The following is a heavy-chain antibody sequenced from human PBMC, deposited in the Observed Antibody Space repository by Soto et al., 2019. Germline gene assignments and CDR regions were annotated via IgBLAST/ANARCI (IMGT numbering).Heavy chain of an antibody. CDR1: GFTFINFA. Sequence: VPLLESGGGLVQPGGSLRLSCAGSGFTFINFAMNWVRQAPGKGLEWVSTISGGGDAAFFADSVRGRFTISRDNSKDTVTLQMNSLGVDDTAVYYCARKVPGSTSRPDYWYFDLWGRGTLVTVSS. V-gene: IGHV3-23*01. CDR3: ARKVPGSTSRPDYWYFDL. J-gene: IGHJ2*01. D-gene: IGHD3-10*01. CDR2: ISGGGDAA.